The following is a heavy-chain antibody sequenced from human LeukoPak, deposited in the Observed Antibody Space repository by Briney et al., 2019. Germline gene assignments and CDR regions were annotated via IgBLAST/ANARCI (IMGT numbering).Heavy chain of an antibody. Sequence: NPGGSLRLSCAASGFTFSSFSMNWVRQAPGKGLEWVSSITSSSNYIYYASSVRGRFTISRDNAKNTLYLQMNSLRAEDTAVYYCAGVLGVRDLAYFDYWGHGTLVTVSS. CDR2: ITSSSNYI. CDR3: AGVLGVRDLAYFDY. V-gene: IGHV3-21*01. CDR1: GFTFSSFS. D-gene: IGHD3-10*01. J-gene: IGHJ4*01.